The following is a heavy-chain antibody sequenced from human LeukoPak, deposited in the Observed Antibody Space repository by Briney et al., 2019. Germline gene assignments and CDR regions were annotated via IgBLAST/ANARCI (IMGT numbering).Heavy chain of an antibody. V-gene: IGHV4-59*01. J-gene: IGHJ2*01. D-gene: IGHD1-14*01. CDR3: ARDGNPWNLDV. CDR1: GGSISSYY. Sequence: SETLSLTCTVSGGSISSYYWTWIRQPPGKALEWIGYIYYSGRTSYNPSLKSRVTMSVDTSKNQFSLKLSSVTAADTAVYYCARDGNPWNLDVWGRGTQVTVSS. CDR2: IYYSGRT.